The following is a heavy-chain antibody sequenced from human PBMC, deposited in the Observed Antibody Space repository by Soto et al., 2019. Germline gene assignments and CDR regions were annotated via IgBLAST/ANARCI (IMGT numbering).Heavy chain of an antibody. CDR3: ATPIVASY. CDR2: INAGNGNT. D-gene: IGHD5-12*01. V-gene: IGHV1-3*01. J-gene: IGHJ4*02. Sequence: QVQLVQSGAEVKKPGASVKVSCKASGYTFTSYAIHWVRQAPGQRLEWMGWINAGNGNTKYSQKFQGRVIITRDTSAGTAYMELRSLRSEDTAVYYCATPIVASYWGQGTLVTVSS. CDR1: GYTFTSYA.